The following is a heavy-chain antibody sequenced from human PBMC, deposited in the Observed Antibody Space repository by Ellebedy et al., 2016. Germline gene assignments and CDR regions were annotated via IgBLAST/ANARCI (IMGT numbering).Heavy chain of an antibody. CDR1: GYTFTGYY. Sequence: ASVKVSXKASGYTFTGYYMHWVRQAPGQGLEWMGWINPNSGGTNYAQKFQGWVTMTRDTSISTAYMELSRLRSDDTAVYYCARDLGRDGFSFDYWGQGTLVTVSS. CDR3: ARDLGRDGFSFDY. CDR2: INPNSGGT. J-gene: IGHJ4*02. V-gene: IGHV1-2*04. D-gene: IGHD5-24*01.